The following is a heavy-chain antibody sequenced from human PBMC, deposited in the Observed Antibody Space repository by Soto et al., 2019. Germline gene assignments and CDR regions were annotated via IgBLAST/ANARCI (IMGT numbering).Heavy chain of an antibody. V-gene: IGHV6-1*01. J-gene: IGHJ4*02. CDR1: GDSVSSNSAA. CDR3: AREGDIAPPGTCLNY. D-gene: IGHD6-13*01. Sequence: QVQLQQSGPGLVKPSQTLSLTCAISGDSVSSNSAAWNWIRQSPSRGLEWLGRTYYRSKWYNDYPVSVKSRITTNPDTSKNHFSLQLNSVTPDDTAVYYCAREGDIAPPGTCLNYWGQGTLVTVSS. CDR2: TYYRSKWYN.